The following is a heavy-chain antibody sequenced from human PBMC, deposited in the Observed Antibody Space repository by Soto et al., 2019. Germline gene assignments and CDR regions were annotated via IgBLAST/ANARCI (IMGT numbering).Heavy chain of an antibody. D-gene: IGHD2-21*01. J-gene: IGHJ3*02. V-gene: IGHV4-39*01. CDR3: TTTPPDCGGDCDDAFDI. CDR2: IYYSGST. CDR1: GGSISSGSYY. Sequence: TSETLSLTCTVSGGSISSGSYYWGWIRQPPGKGLEWIGSIYYSGSTYYNPSLKSRVTISVDTSKNQFSLKLSSVTAADTAVYYCTTTPPDCGGDCDDAFDIWGQGTMVTVSS.